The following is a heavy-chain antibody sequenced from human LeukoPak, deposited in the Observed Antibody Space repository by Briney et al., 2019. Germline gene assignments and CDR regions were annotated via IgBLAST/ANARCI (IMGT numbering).Heavy chain of an antibody. CDR1: GGSISSGGYY. V-gene: IGHV4-31*03. CDR2: IYYSGST. J-gene: IGHJ3*01. Sequence: PSETLSLTCTVSGGSISSGGYYWSWIRQHPGKGLEWIGYIYYSGSTYYNPSLKSRVTISVDTSKNQFSLKLSSVTAADTAVYYCATDVDIVVVPAAPWGQGTMVTVSS. D-gene: IGHD2-2*01. CDR3: ATDVDIVVVPAAP.